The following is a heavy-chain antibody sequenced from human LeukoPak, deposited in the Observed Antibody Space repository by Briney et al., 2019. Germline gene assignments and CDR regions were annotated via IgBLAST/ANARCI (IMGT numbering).Heavy chain of an antibody. CDR1: GYSISSGYY. CDR3: ARGRSSAWYGY. J-gene: IGHJ4*02. Sequence: SETLSLTCTVSGYSISSGYYWGWIRQPPGKGLEWIGIVYHSGSAYYNPSLKSRVTISVDTSKNQYSLKLNSVTAADTAVYYCARGRSSAWYGYWGQGTLVTVSS. V-gene: IGHV4-38-2*02. CDR2: VYHSGSA. D-gene: IGHD6-19*01.